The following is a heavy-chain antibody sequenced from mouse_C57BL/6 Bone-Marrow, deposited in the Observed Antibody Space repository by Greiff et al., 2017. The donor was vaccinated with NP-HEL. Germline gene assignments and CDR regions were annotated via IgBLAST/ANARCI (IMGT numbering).Heavy chain of an antibody. D-gene: IGHD2-1*01. CDR3: ARVSTMGKWFAC. CDR2: IDPSDSYT. Sequence: QVQLQQSGAELVRPGTSVKLSCKASGYTFTSYWMHWVKQRPGQGLEWIGVIDPSDSYTNYNQKFKGKATLTVDTSSSTAYLQLSSLTSEDSAVFYCARVSTMGKWFACWGEGRLVTDSA. J-gene: IGHJ3*01. CDR1: GYTFTSYW. V-gene: IGHV1-59*01.